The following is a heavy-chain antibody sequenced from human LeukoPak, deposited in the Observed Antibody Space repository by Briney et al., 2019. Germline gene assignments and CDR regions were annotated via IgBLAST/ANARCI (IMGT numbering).Heavy chain of an antibody. D-gene: IGHD3-3*01. Sequence: GGSLRLSCAASGFTFDDYAMHWVRQAPGKGLEWVSGISWNSGSIGYADSVKGRFTISRDNAKNSLYLQMNSLRAEDMALYYCAKGIYDFWSGYGYYFDYWGQGTLVTVSS. CDR2: ISWNSGSI. CDR3: AKGIYDFWSGYGYYFDY. J-gene: IGHJ4*02. V-gene: IGHV3-9*03. CDR1: GFTFDDYA.